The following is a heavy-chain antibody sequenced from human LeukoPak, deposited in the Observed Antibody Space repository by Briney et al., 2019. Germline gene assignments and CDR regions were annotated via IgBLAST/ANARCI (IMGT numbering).Heavy chain of an antibody. D-gene: IGHD2-15*01. Sequence: SETLSLTCTVSGGSISSYYWSWIRQPPGKGLEWIGYISDSGKPDYNPSLKSRVAISVDTSKKQLSLNLRSVTAADTAVYYCARDHWLYSAKTWYYYGLDVWGQGTTVTVSS. CDR1: GGSISSYY. V-gene: IGHV4-59*01. J-gene: IGHJ6*02. CDR3: ARDHWLYSAKTWYYYGLDV. CDR2: ISDSGKP.